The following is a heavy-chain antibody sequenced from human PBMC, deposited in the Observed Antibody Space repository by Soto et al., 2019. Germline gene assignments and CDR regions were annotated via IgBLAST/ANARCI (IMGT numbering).Heavy chain of an antibody. CDR2: ISSSSSYI. CDR3: ARDLPDIVVVVAATAFDY. D-gene: IGHD2-15*01. V-gene: IGHV3-21*01. Sequence: EVQLVESGGGLFKPGGSLRLSCAASGFTFSSYSMNWGRQAPGKGLEWVSSISSSSSYIYYADSVKGRFTISRDNAKNSLYLQMNSLRAEDTAVYYCARDLPDIVVVVAATAFDYWGQGTLVTVSS. J-gene: IGHJ4*02. CDR1: GFTFSSYS.